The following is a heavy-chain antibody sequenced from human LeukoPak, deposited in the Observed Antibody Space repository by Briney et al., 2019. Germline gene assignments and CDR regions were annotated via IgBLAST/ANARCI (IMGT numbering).Heavy chain of an antibody. D-gene: IGHD2-15*01. CDR3: ARSLHCSGGSCYSSWFDP. J-gene: IGHJ5*02. CDR2: IYYSGST. V-gene: IGHV4-59*01. Sequence: SETLSLNCTVSGGSISSYYWSWLRQPPGKGLEWIGYIYYSGSTNYNSSLKSRVAISVDTSKNQFSLKLSSVTAADTAVYYCARSLHCSGGSCYSSWFDPWGQGTLVTVSS. CDR1: GGSISSYY.